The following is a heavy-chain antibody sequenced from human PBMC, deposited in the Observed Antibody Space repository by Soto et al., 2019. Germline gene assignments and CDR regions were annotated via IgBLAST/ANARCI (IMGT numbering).Heavy chain of an antibody. V-gene: IGHV3-15*07. CDR1: GFTFSNAW. CDR2: IKSKTDGGTT. D-gene: IGHD3-22*01. J-gene: IGHJ4*02. Sequence: GGSLRLSCAASGFTFSNAWMNWVRQAPGKGLEWVGRIKSKTDGGTTDYAAPVKGRFTISRDDSKNTLYLQMNSLKTEDTAVYYCTTGIYDSSGYYWPAFDYWGQGTLVTGSS. CDR3: TTGIYDSSGYYWPAFDY.